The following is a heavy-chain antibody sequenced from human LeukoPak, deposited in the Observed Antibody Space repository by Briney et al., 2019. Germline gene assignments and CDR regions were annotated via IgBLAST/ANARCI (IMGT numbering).Heavy chain of an antibody. D-gene: IGHD2-15*01. J-gene: IGHJ6*02. Sequence: TGGSLRLSCAASGFTFRSYSMNWVRQAPGKGLEWVSSISSSSSYIYYADSVKGRFTISRDNAKNSLYLQMNSLRAEDTAVYYCARVESGYCSGGSCYSFYYGMDVWGQGTTVTVSS. V-gene: IGHV3-21*01. CDR3: ARVESGYCSGGSCYSFYYGMDV. CDR2: ISSSSSYI. CDR1: GFTFRSYS.